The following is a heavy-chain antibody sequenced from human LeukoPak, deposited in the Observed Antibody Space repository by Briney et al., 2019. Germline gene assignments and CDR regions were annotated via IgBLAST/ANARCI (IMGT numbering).Heavy chain of an antibody. Sequence: PGGFLRLSCTASGFTFTTYTMNWVRQAPGKGLEWVSSISGSGSDIFYADSVKGRFTISRDNPKNTLYLQMNSLRAEDTAVYFCAKRGVVIRVILVGFHKEAYYFDSWGQGALVTVSS. D-gene: IGHD3-22*01. CDR3: AKRGVVIRVILVGFHKEAYYFDS. J-gene: IGHJ4*02. V-gene: IGHV3-21*04. CDR2: ISGSGSDI. CDR1: GFTFTTYT.